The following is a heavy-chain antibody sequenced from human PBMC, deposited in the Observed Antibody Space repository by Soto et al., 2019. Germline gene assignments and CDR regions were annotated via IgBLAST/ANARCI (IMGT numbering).Heavy chain of an antibody. J-gene: IGHJ6*02. D-gene: IGHD3-10*01. CDR3: TRDRAYGYYYYGMDV. CDR1: GFTFGDYA. Sequence: GGSLRLSCTASGFTFGDYAMSWFRQAPGKGLEWVGFIRSKAYGGTTEYAASVKGRFTISRDDSKSIAYLQMNSLKTEDTAVYYCTRDRAYGYYYYGMDVWGQGTTVTVSS. V-gene: IGHV3-49*03. CDR2: IRSKAYGGTT.